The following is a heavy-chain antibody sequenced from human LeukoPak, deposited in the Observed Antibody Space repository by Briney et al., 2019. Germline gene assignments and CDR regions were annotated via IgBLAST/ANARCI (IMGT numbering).Heavy chain of an antibody. CDR3: ARDQPWTTGFDI. CDR1: GESVSSTRAV. CDR2: TYYKSKWFN. V-gene: IGHV6-1*01. Sequence: SQTLSLTCAISGESVSSTRAVWNWIRQSPSRGLEWLGRTYYKSKWFNDYAVSVRSRIMISPDTSKNQVSLHLNFMTPEDTAVYYCARDQPWTTGFDIWGQGTMVTVSS. J-gene: IGHJ3*02. D-gene: IGHD2-8*02.